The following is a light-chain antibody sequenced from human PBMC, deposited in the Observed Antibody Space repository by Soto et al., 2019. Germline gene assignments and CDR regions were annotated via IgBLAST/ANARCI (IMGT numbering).Light chain of an antibody. V-gene: IGLV2-14*01. CDR3: SSYTSSSTPHVV. Sequence: QSALTQPASVSGSPGQSVTISCTGISSDDGGYNYVSWYQQHPGKAPKLMIYDVSNRPSGVSNRFSGSKSGNTASLTISGLQAEDEADYYCSSYTSSSTPHVVFGGGTKLTVL. J-gene: IGLJ2*01. CDR1: SSDDGGYNY. CDR2: DVS.